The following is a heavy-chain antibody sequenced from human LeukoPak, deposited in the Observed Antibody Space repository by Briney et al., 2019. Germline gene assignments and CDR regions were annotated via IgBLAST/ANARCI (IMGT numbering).Heavy chain of an antibody. V-gene: IGHV3-9*01. Sequence: PGRSLRLSCAASGFTFDDYAMHWVRHAQGKGLDLVSGISWNSGSIGYADSVKGRFTISRDNAKNSLYLQMNSLRAEDTALYYCAKAYCSSTSCYFDYWGQGTLVTVSS. CDR2: ISWNSGSI. CDR3: AKAYCSSTSCYFDY. CDR1: GFTFDDYA. D-gene: IGHD2-2*01. J-gene: IGHJ4*02.